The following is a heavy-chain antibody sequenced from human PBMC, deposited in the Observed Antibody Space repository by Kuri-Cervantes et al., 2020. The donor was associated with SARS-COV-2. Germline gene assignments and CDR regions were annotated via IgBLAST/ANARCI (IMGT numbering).Heavy chain of an antibody. CDR3: ARSPWYCSSTSCYTPNWFDP. D-gene: IGHD2-2*02. V-gene: IGHV4-39*07. CDR1: GGSISSYY. Sequence: GSLRLSCTVSGGSISSYYWGWIRQPPGKGLEWIGSIYYSGSTYYNPSLKSRVTISVDTSKNQFSLKLSSVTAADTAVYYCARSPWYCSSTSCYTPNWFDPWGQGTLVTVSS. J-gene: IGHJ5*02. CDR2: IYYSGST.